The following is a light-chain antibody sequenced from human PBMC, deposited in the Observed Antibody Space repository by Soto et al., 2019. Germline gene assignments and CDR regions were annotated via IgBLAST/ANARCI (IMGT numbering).Light chain of an antibody. Sequence: QSVLTQSPSASASLGASVKLTCFLSSGHNSYAIAWHQQQPEKGPRYLMSLNSDGSHTKGDGIPDRFSGSSSGAERYLTISSLQSEDEADYYCQTWGTGTHVVFGGGTQLTVL. CDR3: QTWGTGTHVV. V-gene: IGLV4-69*01. J-gene: IGLJ2*01. CDR2: LNSDGSH. CDR1: SGHNSYA.